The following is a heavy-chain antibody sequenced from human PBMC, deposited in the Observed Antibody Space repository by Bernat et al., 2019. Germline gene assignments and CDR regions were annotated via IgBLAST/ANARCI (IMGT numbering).Heavy chain of an antibody. J-gene: IGHJ4*02. Sequence: QVQLVQSGAEVKKPGSSVKVSCEASGGTFSSYAISWVRQAPGQGLEWMGGIIPIFGTANYAQKFQGRVTITADESTSTAYMELSSLRSEDTAVYYCARGLEAGPIYSFDYWGQGTLVTVSS. CDR3: ARGLEAGPIYSFDY. V-gene: IGHV1-69*01. D-gene: IGHD3-3*01. CDR1: GGTFSSYA. CDR2: IIPIFGTA.